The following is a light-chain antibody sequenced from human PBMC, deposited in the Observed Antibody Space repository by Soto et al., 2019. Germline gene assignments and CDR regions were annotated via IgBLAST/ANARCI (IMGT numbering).Light chain of an antibody. CDR3: QPYHNWPLT. J-gene: IGKJ4*01. Sequence: EVVMTQSPATLSVSPGERVTLSCRASQGIGDTLAWYQHKPGQTHRLLSYDTSTRATGVPARFSGSRSGPEFTLAVTGLQSEDFAIYYCQPYHNWPLTFGGGTKVESK. CDR1: QGIGDT. V-gene: IGKV3-15*01. CDR2: DTS.